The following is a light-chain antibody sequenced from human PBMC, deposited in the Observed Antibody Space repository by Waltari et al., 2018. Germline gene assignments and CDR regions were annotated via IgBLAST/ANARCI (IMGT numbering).Light chain of an antibody. J-gene: IGLJ3*02. Sequence: QSVLTQPPSASGTPGQRVTISCPGRTPNTGHNLVYWYQQFPGTAPKVLIYRSNQRPSGVPDRFSGSKSGTSASLAISGLRSEDEADYYCAAWDDSLSGWVFGGGTKVTVL. CDR2: RSN. CDR3: AAWDDSLSGWV. V-gene: IGLV1-47*01. CDR1: TPNTGHNL.